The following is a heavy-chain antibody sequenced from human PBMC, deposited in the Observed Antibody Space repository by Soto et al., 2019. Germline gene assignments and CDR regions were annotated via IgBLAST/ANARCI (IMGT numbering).Heavy chain of an antibody. Sequence: AASVKVSCKASGYTFTSYGISWVRQAPGQGLEWMGWISAYNGDIKYAQNFQGRVTMTIDTSTTTAYMELRSLRSDDTAVYYCARGAGLTYYYNGMAAWANGPRSPSPQ. D-gene: IGHD7-27*01. CDR3: ARGAGLTYYYNGMAA. CDR2: ISAYNGDI. V-gene: IGHV1-18*01. J-gene: IGHJ6*01. CDR1: GYTFTSYG.